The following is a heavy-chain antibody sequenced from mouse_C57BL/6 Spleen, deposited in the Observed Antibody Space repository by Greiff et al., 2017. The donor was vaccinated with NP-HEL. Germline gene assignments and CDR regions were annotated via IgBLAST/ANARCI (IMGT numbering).Heavy chain of an antibody. Sequence: EVQVVESGGGLVKPGGSLKLSCAASGFTFSSYTMSWVRQTPEKRLEWVATISGGGGNTYYPASVKGRFTISRDNAKNTLYLKMSSLRSEDTALYYCASIYYEYDEGITIGMDYWGQGTSVTVSS. J-gene: IGHJ4*01. V-gene: IGHV5-9*01. CDR3: ASIYYEYDEGITIGMDY. CDR1: GFTFSSYT. D-gene: IGHD2-4*01. CDR2: ISGGGGNT.